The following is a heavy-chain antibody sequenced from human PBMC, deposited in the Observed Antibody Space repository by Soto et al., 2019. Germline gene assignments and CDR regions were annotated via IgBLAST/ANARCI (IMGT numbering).Heavy chain of an antibody. CDR2: IYHSGST. CDR3: AREGAIFGVALGNGNYYYYGMDV. Sequence: SETLSLTCAVSGGSISSSNWWSWVRQPPGKGLEWIGEIYHSGSTNYNPSLKSRVTISVDKSKNQFSLKLSSVTAADTAVYYCAREGAIFGVALGNGNYYYYGMDVWGQGTTVTVSS. CDR1: GGSISSSNW. D-gene: IGHD3-3*01. V-gene: IGHV4-4*02. J-gene: IGHJ6*02.